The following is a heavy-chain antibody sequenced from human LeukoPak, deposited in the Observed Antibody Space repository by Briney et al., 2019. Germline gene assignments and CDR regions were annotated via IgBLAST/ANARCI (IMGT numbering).Heavy chain of an antibody. CDR1: GYTFTVYS. CDR2: INPNSGGT. J-gene: IGHJ1*01. V-gene: IGHV1-2*02. D-gene: IGHD1-26*01. Sequence: ASVKVSCKASGYTFTVYSLHWVRQAPGQGLDWMGWINPNSGGTTYAPNFKGRVTMTWDTSISTAYMELSRLRSDDTAVYYCAREWELLRKYLYHWGQGTLVTVSS. CDR3: AREWELLRKYLYH.